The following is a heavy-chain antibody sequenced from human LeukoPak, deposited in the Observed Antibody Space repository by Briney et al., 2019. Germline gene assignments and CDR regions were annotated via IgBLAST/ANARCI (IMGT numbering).Heavy chain of an antibody. CDR2: INVYNGNT. Sequence: ASVKVSCKASGYSFTTYGITWVRQAPGQGLEWMGWINVYNGNTNYAQKIQGRVTMTTDTSTTTAYMELRSLRSEDTAVYYCAREEWSHAFDIWGQGTMVTVSS. D-gene: IGHD3-3*01. CDR3: AREEWSHAFDI. V-gene: IGHV1-18*01. CDR1: GYSFTTYG. J-gene: IGHJ3*02.